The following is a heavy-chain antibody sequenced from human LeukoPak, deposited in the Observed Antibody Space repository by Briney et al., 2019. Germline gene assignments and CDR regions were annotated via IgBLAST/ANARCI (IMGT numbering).Heavy chain of an antibody. V-gene: IGHV1-18*01. CDR3: AREAGYFAENWFDP. Sequence: ASVKVSCKASGYTFTSYGISWVRQAPGQGLEWMGRISAYNGNTNYAQKLQGRVTMTTDTSTSTAYMELRSLRSDDTAVYYCAREAGYFAENWFDPWGQGTLVTVSS. D-gene: IGHD3-9*01. CDR1: GYTFTSYG. J-gene: IGHJ5*02. CDR2: ISAYNGNT.